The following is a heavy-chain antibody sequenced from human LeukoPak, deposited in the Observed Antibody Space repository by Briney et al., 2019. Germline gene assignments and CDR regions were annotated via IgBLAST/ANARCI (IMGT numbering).Heavy chain of an antibody. V-gene: IGHV3-11*01. J-gene: IGHJ6*03. CDR1: GFTFSDYY. CDR3: ARPDSSSRIYYYYMDV. D-gene: IGHD6-6*01. Sequence: GGSLRLSCAASGFTFSDYYMSWIRQALGKGLEWVSYISSSDSTIYYADSVKGRFTISRDNAKNSLYLQMNSLRAEDTAVYYCARPDSSSRIYYYYMDVWGKGTTVTVSS. CDR2: ISSSDSTI.